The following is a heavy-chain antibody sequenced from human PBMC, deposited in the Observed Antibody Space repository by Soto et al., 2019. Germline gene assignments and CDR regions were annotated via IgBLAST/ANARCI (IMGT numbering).Heavy chain of an antibody. CDR1: GYRFTTYG. J-gene: IGHJ6*02. Sequence: QAPLVQSESEVRKPGASVRVSCKASGYRFTTYGISWVRQAPGQGLEWMGWISDYNGNTNYEKKFQGRVTMTTDTSPRLVFMELKSLRSGGPAVYYCAREGYCAGSESYSPPLYYGMDVWGQGTPVTVS. CDR2: ISDYNGNT. V-gene: IGHV1-18*01. D-gene: IGHD3-10*01. CDR3: AREGYCAGSESYSPPLYYGMDV.